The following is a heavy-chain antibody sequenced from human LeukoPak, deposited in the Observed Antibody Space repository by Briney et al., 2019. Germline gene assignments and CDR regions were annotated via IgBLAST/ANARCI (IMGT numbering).Heavy chain of an antibody. CDR1: GFTFSSYA. CDR2: ISGSGGST. D-gene: IGHD2-2*01. Sequence: PGGSLRLSCAASGFTFSSYAMSWVRQAPGKGLEWVSAISGSGGSTYYADSVKGRFTISRDNSKNTLYLQMNSLRAEDTAVYYCAKDADCSSTSCYVYYYYMDVWGKGTTVTVSS. J-gene: IGHJ6*03. CDR3: AKDADCSSTSCYVYYYYMDV. V-gene: IGHV3-23*01.